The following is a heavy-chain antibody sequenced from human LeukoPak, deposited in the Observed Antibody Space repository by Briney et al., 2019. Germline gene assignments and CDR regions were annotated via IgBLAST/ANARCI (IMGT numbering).Heavy chain of an antibody. D-gene: IGHD6-19*01. CDR3: ATIIAVADGFDY. Sequence: ASVKVSCKASGYTFTSYDINWVRQATGQGLEWMGWMNPNSGNTGYAQKFQGRVTMTRNTSISTAYMEPSSLRSEDTAVYYCATIIAVADGFDYWGQGTLVTVSS. CDR1: GYTFTSYD. J-gene: IGHJ4*02. V-gene: IGHV1-8*01. CDR2: MNPNSGNT.